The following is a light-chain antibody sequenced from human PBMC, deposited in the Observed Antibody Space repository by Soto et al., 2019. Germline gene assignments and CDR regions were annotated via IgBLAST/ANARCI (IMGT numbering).Light chain of an antibody. V-gene: IGKV1-39*01. CDR2: AAS. J-gene: IGKJ1*01. Sequence: DIQMTQSPSSLSASLGDRVTITCRASQSISSYLNWYQQKPGKAPKLLIYAASTLQSGVPSRFSGSGSGTDFTLTISCLQSEDFAVYYCQQYNNWPRTFGQGTKV. CDR1: QSISSY. CDR3: QQYNNWPRT.